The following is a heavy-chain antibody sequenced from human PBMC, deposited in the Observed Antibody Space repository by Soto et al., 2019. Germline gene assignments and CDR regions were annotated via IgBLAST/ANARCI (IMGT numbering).Heavy chain of an antibody. CDR2: IIPILGIA. V-gene: IGHV1-69*02. J-gene: IGHJ3*02. Sequence: QVQLVQSGAEVKKPGSSVKVSCKASGGTFSSYTISWVRQAPGQGLEWMGRIIPILGIANYAQKFQGRVTITADKSTSTAYMELSSLRSEDTAVYYCARGRCYGSGSSYNSRDAFDIWGQGTMLTVSS. D-gene: IGHD3-10*01. CDR1: GGTFSSYT. CDR3: ARGRCYGSGSSYNSRDAFDI.